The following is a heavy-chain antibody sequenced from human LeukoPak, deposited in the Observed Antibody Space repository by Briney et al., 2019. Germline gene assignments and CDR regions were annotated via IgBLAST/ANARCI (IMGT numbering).Heavy chain of an antibody. CDR3: ARAPDYYDSSGYYLPSVPFDI. J-gene: IGHJ3*02. Sequence: SETLSLTCTVSGGSISSYYWSWIRQPPGKGLEWIGYIYYSGSTNYNPSLKSRVTISVDTSKNQFSLKLSSVTAADTAVYYCARAPDYYDSSGYYLPSVPFDIWGQGTMVTVSS. CDR1: GGSISSYY. V-gene: IGHV4-59*08. D-gene: IGHD3-22*01. CDR2: IYYSGST.